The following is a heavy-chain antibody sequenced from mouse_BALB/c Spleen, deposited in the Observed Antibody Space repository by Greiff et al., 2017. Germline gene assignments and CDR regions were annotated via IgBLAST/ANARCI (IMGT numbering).Heavy chain of an antibody. Sequence: QVQLQQSGADLVKPGASVKLSCKASGYTFTSYYMYWVKQRPGQGLEWIGEINPSNGGTNFNEKFKSKATLTVDKSSSTAYMQLSSLTSEDSAVYYCTRGNYGYDAWFAYWGQGTLVTVSA. V-gene: IGHV1S81*02. CDR1: GYTFTSYY. D-gene: IGHD2-2*01. CDR3: TRGNYGYDAWFAY. CDR2: INPSNGGT. J-gene: IGHJ3*01.